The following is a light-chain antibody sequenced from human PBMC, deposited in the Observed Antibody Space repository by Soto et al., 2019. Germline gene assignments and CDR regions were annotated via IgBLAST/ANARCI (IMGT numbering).Light chain of an antibody. V-gene: IGLV2-14*01. Sequence: QSVLTQPASVSGSPGQSITISCTGTSSDVGGYKYVSWYQQYPGKAPKLMIYEVSNRPSGVPNRLSGSKSGNTASLTISELQAEDEADYYCSSYTTSSTVVFGGGTKLTVL. CDR3: SSYTTSSTVV. CDR2: EVS. J-gene: IGLJ2*01. CDR1: SSDVGGYKY.